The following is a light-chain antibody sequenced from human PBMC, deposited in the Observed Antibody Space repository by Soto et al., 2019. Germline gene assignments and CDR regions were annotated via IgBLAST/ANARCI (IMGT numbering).Light chain of an antibody. V-gene: IGKV3-11*01. CDR1: QSISSY. J-gene: IGKJ5*01. CDR2: DTS. CDR3: QQRSHWPPIT. Sequence: EIVLTQSPATLSLSPGERATLSCRASQSISSYLAWYQQKPGLAPRLLIYDTSNRATGIPARFSGSGSGTDFTLTISSLEPEDFALYYCQQRSHWPPITFGQGTRLEIK.